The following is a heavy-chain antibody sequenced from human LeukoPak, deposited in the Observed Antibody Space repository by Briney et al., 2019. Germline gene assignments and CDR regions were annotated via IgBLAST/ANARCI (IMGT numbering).Heavy chain of an antibody. J-gene: IGHJ4*02. V-gene: IGHV3-48*03. CDR3: ARATTGAFDY. D-gene: IGHD4-11*01. Sequence: GGSLRLSCAASGFTFSSYEMNWVRQAPGKGLEWLSYISSSGNTIYYTDSVKGRFTISRDNAKNSLYLQMNSLRAEDTAVYYCARATTGAFDYWGQGTLVTVSS. CDR1: GFTFSSYE. CDR2: ISSSGNTI.